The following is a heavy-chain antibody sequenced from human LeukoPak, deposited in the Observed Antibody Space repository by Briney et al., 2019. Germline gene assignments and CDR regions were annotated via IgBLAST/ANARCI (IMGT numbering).Heavy chain of an antibody. CDR1: GGSFSGYY. Sequence: SETLSLTCAVYGGSFSGYYWSWIRQPPGKGLEWIGEINHSGSTNYNPSLKSRVTISVDTSKNQFSLKLSSVTAADTAVYYCARATMDIVVVPAAIGGDFDYWGQGTLVTVPS. D-gene: IGHD2-2*02. J-gene: IGHJ4*02. CDR3: ARATMDIVVVPAAIGGDFDY. V-gene: IGHV4-34*01. CDR2: INHSGST.